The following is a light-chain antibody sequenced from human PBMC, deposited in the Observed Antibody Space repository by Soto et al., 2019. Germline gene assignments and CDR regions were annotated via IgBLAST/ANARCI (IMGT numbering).Light chain of an antibody. CDR1: QSISNF. CDR3: QQYKSYPYT. V-gene: IGKV1-5*03. J-gene: IGKJ2*01. Sequence: DIQMTQSPSTLSASVGDRVTFTRRASQSISNFLAWYQQKPGKAPNLLIFRASDLETGVPSRFSGSGSGTDFSLTIASLQPDDFATYYCQQYKSYPYTFGQGTKLEIK. CDR2: RAS.